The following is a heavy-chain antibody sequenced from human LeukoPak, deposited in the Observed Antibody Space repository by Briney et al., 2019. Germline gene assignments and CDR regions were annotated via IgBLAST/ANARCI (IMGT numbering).Heavy chain of an antibody. CDR1: GGSISSNSYY. Sequence: SETLTLTCTASGGSISSNSYYWGWIPQPPGKGLEWNVSIYYSGSTYYNPTIKSRVSISVDTSKKQLSLKLSSVTAADTAVYYWARHTYGSGSYYDNWFDPWGQGTLGTVSS. J-gene: IGHJ5*02. D-gene: IGHD3-10*01. CDR3: ARHTYGSGSYYDNWFDP. CDR2: IYYSGST. V-gene: IGHV4-39*01.